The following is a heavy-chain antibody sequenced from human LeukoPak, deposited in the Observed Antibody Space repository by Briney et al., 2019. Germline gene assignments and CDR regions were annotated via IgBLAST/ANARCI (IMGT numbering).Heavy chain of an antibody. Sequence: PSETLSLTCTVSGGSISSYYWSWIRQLPGKGLEWIGYIYYSGSTNYNPSLKSRVTISVDTSKNQFSLKLSSVTAADTAVYYCAREEWESSGAFDIWGQGTMVTVSS. CDR1: GGSISSYY. D-gene: IGHD1-26*01. CDR3: AREEWESSGAFDI. CDR2: IYYSGST. J-gene: IGHJ3*02. V-gene: IGHV4-59*01.